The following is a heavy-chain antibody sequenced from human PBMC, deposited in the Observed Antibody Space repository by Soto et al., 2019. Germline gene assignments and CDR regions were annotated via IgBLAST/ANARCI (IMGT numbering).Heavy chain of an antibody. CDR1: GFAFSDYY. V-gene: IGHV3-11*01. CDR3: ARGGYSQLWFGEGRYYFDY. D-gene: IGHD3-10*01. Sequence: QVQLVESGGGLVKPGGSLRLSCAASGFAFSDYYMSWFRQAPGKGLEWVSYISSSGSTIYYADSVKVRFTISRDNAKNSLYLQMNSLRAEDTAVYYCARGGYSQLWFGEGRYYFDYWGQGTLVTVSS. J-gene: IGHJ4*02. CDR2: ISSSGSTI.